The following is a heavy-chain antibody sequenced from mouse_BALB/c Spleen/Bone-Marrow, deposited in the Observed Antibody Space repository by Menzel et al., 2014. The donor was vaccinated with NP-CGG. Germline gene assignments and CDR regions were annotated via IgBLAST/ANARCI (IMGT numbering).Heavy chain of an antibody. CDR3: ARAKYGNPWFAY. CDR1: GFDFSRYW. D-gene: IGHD2-10*02. CDR2: INPDSSTI. J-gene: IGHJ3*01. V-gene: IGHV4-1*02. Sequence: EVMLVESGGGLVQPGGFLELSCAASGFDFSRYWMNWVRQAPGNGLEWIGEINPDSSTINYTPSLKDKFIISRDNAKNTLYLQMNKVRSEDTALYYCARAKYGNPWFAYWGQGTLVTVSA.